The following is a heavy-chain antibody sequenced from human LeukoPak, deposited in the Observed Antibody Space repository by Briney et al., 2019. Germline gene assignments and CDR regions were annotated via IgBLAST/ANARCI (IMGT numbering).Heavy chain of an antibody. CDR2: TNEPGVYT. Sequence: GRSLRLSCTASGFTFRSYAMSWVRQAPGKGLDWVSGTNEPGVYTYYADSVKGRFTVSRDNSENTLYLQMNSLRVEDTAVYYCVRDFHCSDGSCPLFDYWGQGTLVTVSS. J-gene: IGHJ4*02. CDR1: GFTFRSYA. CDR3: VRDFHCSDGSCPLFDY. V-gene: IGHV3-23*01. D-gene: IGHD2-15*01.